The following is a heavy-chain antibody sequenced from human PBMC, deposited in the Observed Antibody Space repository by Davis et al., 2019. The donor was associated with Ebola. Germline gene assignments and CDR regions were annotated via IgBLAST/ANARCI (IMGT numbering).Heavy chain of an antibody. J-gene: IGHJ5*02. V-gene: IGHV1-69*05. CDR3: AREDGGRFLGNYNWFDP. CDR1: GGTFSSYA. CDR2: IIPIFGTA. Sequence: SVKVSCKASGGTFSSYAISWVRQAPGQGLEWMGGIIPIFGTANYAQKLQGRVTMTTDTSTSTAYMELRSLRSEDTAVYYCAREDGGRFLGNYNWFDPWGQGTLVTVSS. D-gene: IGHD3-3*01.